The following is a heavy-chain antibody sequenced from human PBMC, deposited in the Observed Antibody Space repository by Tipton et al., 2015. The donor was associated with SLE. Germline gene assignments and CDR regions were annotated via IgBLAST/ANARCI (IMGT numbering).Heavy chain of an antibody. V-gene: IGHV4-59*11. CDR3: ASMGV. CDR2: IYYSGST. Sequence: TLSLTCTVSGGSISSHYWSWIRQPPGKGLEWIGYIYYSGSTNYNPSLKSRVTISVDTSKNQFSLKLSSVTAADTAVYYCASMGVWGQGTTVTVSS. CDR1: GGSISSHY. J-gene: IGHJ6*02.